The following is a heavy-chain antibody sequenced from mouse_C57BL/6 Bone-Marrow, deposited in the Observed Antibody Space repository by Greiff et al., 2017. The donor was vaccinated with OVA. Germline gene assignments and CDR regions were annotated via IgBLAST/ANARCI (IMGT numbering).Heavy chain of an antibody. J-gene: IGHJ2*01. CDR1: GFTFSSYG. D-gene: IGHD1-2*01. V-gene: IGHV5-6*01. CDR3: AGGYWGY. Sequence: EVKLMESGGDLVKPGGSLKLSCAASGFTFSSYGMSWVRQTPDKRLEWVATISSGGSYTYYPDSVKGRFTISRDNAKNTLYLQMSSLKSEDTAMYYCAGGYWGYWGQGTTLTVSS. CDR2: ISSGGSYT.